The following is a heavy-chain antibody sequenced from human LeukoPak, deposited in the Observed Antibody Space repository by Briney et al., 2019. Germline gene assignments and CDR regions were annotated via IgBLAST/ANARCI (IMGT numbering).Heavy chain of an antibody. CDR2: IYYSGST. D-gene: IGHD3-10*01. V-gene: IGHV4-59*08. J-gene: IGHJ6*02. CDR1: GGSISSHY. Sequence: PSETLSLTCTVSGGSISSHYWSWIRQPPGKGLEWIGYIYYSGSTNYNPALRSRVTISVDTSKNQFSLKLSSVTAADTAVYYCARLRFTDYYYYGMDVWGQGTTVTVSS. CDR3: ARLRFTDYYYYGMDV.